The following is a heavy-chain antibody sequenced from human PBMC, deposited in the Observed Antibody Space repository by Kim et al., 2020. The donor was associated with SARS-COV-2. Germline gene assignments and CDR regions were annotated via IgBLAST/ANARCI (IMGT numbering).Heavy chain of an antibody. CDR1: GGSISSGDYY. V-gene: IGHV4-30-4*01. CDR3: ARGPPIGGGDCYSH. D-gene: IGHD2-21*02. CDR2: IYYTGSS. J-gene: IGHJ4*02. Sequence: SETLSLTCTVSGGSISSGDYYWSWIRQPPGKGLEWIGYIYYTGSSHYNPSLNSRVTISIDTSKNQFSLKVSSVTAADTAVYHCARGPPIGGGDCYSHWGQGTLVTVSS.